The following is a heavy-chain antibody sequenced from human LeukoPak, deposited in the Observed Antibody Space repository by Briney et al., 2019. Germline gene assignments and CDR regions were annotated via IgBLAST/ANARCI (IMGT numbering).Heavy chain of an antibody. D-gene: IGHD6-13*01. CDR1: GGSISSSSYY. CDR3: ARGGSYSSSHRGLDY. V-gene: IGHV4-39*01. J-gene: IGHJ4*02. Sequence: SETLSLTCTVSGGSISSSSYYWGWIRQPPGKGLEWIGSIYYSGSTYYNPSLKSRVTISVDTSKNQFSLKLSSVTAADTAVYYCARGGSYSSSHRGLDYWGQGTLVTASS. CDR2: IYYSGST.